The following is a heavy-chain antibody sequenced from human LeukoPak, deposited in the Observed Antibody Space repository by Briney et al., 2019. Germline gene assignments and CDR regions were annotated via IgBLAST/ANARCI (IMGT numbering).Heavy chain of an antibody. CDR2: INHSGST. D-gene: IGHD3-10*01. CDR3: ARGGDFYGSGIDY. J-gene: IGHJ4*02. Sequence: SETLSLTCAVYGGSFSGYYWSWIRQPPGKGPEWIGEINHSGSTNYNPSLKSRVTISVDTSKNQFSLKLSSVTAADTAVYYCARGGDFYGSGIDYWGQGTLVTVSS. V-gene: IGHV4-34*01. CDR1: GGSFSGYY.